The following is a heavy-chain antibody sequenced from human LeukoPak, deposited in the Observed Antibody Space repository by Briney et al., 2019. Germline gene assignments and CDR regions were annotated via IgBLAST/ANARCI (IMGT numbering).Heavy chain of an antibody. CDR1: GFTFSTYA. J-gene: IGHJ4*02. D-gene: IGHD1-26*01. Sequence: PGGSLRLSCAASGFTFSTYAMSWVRQAPGAGLDWVSSIIDSGGSTYYADSVKGRFTISRDNSKNTLYLQMNSLRAEDTAVYYCTTSGNYFGDYWGQGTPVTVSS. V-gene: IGHV3-23*01. CDR2: IIDSGGST. CDR3: TTSGNYFGDY.